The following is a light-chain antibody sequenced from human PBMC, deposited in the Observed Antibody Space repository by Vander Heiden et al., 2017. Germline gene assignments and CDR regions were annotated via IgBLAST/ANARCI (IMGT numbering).Light chain of an antibody. CDR1: QSVLSSSNNKNY. CDR3: QQYYSRFRR. Sequence: DIVMTQSPDSLAVSLGERATINCKSSQSVLSSSNNKNYLAWYQQKPGQPPKLLIYWASTRESGVPDRFSSSGSGTDFTLTISSLQAEDVAVYYCQQYYSRFRRFGQGTKVEFK. J-gene: IGKJ1*01. V-gene: IGKV4-1*01. CDR2: WAS.